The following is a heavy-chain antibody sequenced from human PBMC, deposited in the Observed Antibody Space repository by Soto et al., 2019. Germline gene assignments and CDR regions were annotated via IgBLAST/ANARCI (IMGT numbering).Heavy chain of an antibody. V-gene: IGHV4-34*01. CDR3: ARPAYYYDSSGYYYYFDY. Sequence: SETLSLTCAVYGGSFSGYYWSWIRQPPGKGLEWIGEINHSGSTNYNPSLKSRVTISVDTSKNQFSLKLSSVTAADTAVYYCARPAYYYDSSGYYYYFDYWGQGTLVTVSS. CDR1: GGSFSGYY. D-gene: IGHD3-22*01. J-gene: IGHJ4*02. CDR2: INHSGST.